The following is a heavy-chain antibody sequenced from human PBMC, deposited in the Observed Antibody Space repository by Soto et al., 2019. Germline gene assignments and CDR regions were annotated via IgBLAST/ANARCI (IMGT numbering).Heavy chain of an antibody. Sequence: SETLSLTCTVSGGSISSYDWSWIRQPPGKGLEWIGYIYYSGSTNYNPSLKSRVTISVDTSKNQFSLKLSSVTAADTAVYYCARFGPRYYYDSSGDAFDIWGQGTMVTVSS. V-gene: IGHV4-59*01. CDR2: IYYSGST. CDR3: ARFGPRYYYDSSGDAFDI. D-gene: IGHD3-22*01. CDR1: GGSISSYD. J-gene: IGHJ3*02.